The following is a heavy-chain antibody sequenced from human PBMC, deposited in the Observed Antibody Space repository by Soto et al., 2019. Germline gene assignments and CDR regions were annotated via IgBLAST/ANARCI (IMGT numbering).Heavy chain of an antibody. V-gene: IGHV3-9*01. Sequence: VQLVESGGGLVQPGRSLRLSCAASGFTFDDYAMHWVRQAPGKGLEWVSVISWNSGSIAYADSVKGRFSISRDNAKNSLYLQMNSLRTEDTALYYCVKSWQVAATPLDSWGQGTLVTVSS. CDR2: ISWNSGSI. D-gene: IGHD2-15*01. CDR3: VKSWQVAATPLDS. CDR1: GFTFDDYA. J-gene: IGHJ4*02.